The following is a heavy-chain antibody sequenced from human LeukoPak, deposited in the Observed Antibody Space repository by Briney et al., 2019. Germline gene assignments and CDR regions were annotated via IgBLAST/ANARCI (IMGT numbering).Heavy chain of an antibody. D-gene: IGHD6-19*01. V-gene: IGHV3-23*01. J-gene: IGHJ4*02. CDR3: TMNSGWYGIS. CDR2: LGYGGADS. Sequence: GGSLSLSCTVSGFTLSSYELTWFRQAPGQGLEWVSSLGYGGADSHYAVSVKGRFTISRANSTTTLYLQLRSLSADDTDDYYCTMNSGWYGISWGQGTLVTVSS. CDR1: GFTLSSYE.